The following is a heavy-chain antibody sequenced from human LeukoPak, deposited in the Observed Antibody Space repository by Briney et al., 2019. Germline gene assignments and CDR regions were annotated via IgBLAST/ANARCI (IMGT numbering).Heavy chain of an antibody. CDR2: IYGGVNT. D-gene: IGHD1-1*01. J-gene: IGHJ4*02. CDR3: AKSPKTGFLFDY. CDR1: GFTASSNY. Sequence: PGGSLRLSCAASGFTASSNYMSWVRQAPGKGLEWVSVIYGGVNTVYADSVQGRFTISRDNSKNTLYLQMSSLRAEDTAVYYCAKSPKTGFLFDYWGKGTLVTVSS. V-gene: IGHV3-66*01.